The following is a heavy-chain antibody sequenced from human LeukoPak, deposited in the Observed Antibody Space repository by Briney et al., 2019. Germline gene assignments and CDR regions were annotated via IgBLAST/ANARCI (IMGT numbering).Heavy chain of an antibody. CDR3: ARKLRLGGNWLDP. CDR2: IIPISGTT. Sequence: ASVKVSCKASGGTSSSYTISWVRQAPGQGLEWMGRIIPISGTTNYAQKFQGRVTFTADESTSTAYMELSSLRSEDTALYYCARKLRLGGNWLDPWGQGTLVTVSS. V-gene: IGHV1-69*13. J-gene: IGHJ5*02. D-gene: IGHD1-26*01. CDR1: GGTSSSYT.